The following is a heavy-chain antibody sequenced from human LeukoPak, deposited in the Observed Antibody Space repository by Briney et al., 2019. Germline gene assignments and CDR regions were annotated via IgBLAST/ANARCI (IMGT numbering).Heavy chain of an antibody. V-gene: IGHV1-46*01. Sequence: GASVKVSCKASGSTFTTYYMHWLRQAPGQGLEWMGVINPTGGSTSYAQKFQGRVTMTRDTSTSTVYMELSSLRSEDTAVYYCARDSSGYYLPIDYWGQGTLDTVSS. D-gene: IGHD3-22*01. CDR2: INPTGGST. CDR3: ARDSSGYYLPIDY. J-gene: IGHJ4*02. CDR1: GSTFTTYY.